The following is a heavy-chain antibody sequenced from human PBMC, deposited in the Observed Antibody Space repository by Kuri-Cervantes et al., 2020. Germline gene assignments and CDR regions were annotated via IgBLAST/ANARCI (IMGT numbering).Heavy chain of an antibody. CDR3: AAATTYYNFWSAYDGFDV. Sequence: SVKVSCKASGFSFSSTAVQWVRQTRGQGLEWIGWIVVGSDKTLYSQKFQERLTITRDISTNTAYMQLHSLKSEDTALYYCAAATTYYNFWSAYDGFDVWGQGTMVTVSS. CDR2: IVVGSDKT. J-gene: IGHJ3*01. CDR1: GFSFSSTA. D-gene: IGHD3-3*01. V-gene: IGHV1-58*01.